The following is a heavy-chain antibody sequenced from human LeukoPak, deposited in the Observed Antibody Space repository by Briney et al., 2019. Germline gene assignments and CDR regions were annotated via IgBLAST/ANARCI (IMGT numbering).Heavy chain of an antibody. CDR3: ARDTSGYGMDV. CDR2: VNPKSGGT. Sequence: EASVKVSCKASGYTFTGYYMNWVRQAPGQGLEWMGRVNPKSGGTNFAQKFRSRVTMTRDTSINTAYMELSGLRSDDSAIHYCARDTSGYGMDVWGQGTTVTVSS. V-gene: IGHV1-2*06. D-gene: IGHD2-2*01. J-gene: IGHJ6*02. CDR1: GYTFTGYY.